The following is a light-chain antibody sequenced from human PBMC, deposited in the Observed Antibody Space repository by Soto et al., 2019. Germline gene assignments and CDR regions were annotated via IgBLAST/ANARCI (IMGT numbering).Light chain of an antibody. Sequence: DIQMTQSPSTLSASVGDRVTITCRASQSISSWLAWYQQKPGKAPKLLIYDASSLESGVPSRFSGSGSGTEFPLTISSLQPDDFATFYCQQYDTYPETFGLGTKVEIK. CDR2: DAS. CDR3: QQYDTYPET. V-gene: IGKV1-5*01. CDR1: QSISSW. J-gene: IGKJ1*01.